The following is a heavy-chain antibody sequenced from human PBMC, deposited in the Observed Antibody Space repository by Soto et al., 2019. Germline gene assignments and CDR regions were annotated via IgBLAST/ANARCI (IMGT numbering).Heavy chain of an antibody. CDR3: ARGLAIEAMVNSAFDI. CDR1: GGSISSGGYY. V-gene: IGHV4-31*03. D-gene: IGHD5-18*01. CDR2: IYYSGST. Sequence: QVQLQESGPGLVKPSQTLSLTCTVSGGSISSGGYYWSWIRQHPGKGLEWIGYIYYSGSTYYNPSLKSRVTISVDTSKNQFSLKLSSVTAADTAVYYCARGLAIEAMVNSAFDIWGQGTMVTVSS. J-gene: IGHJ3*02.